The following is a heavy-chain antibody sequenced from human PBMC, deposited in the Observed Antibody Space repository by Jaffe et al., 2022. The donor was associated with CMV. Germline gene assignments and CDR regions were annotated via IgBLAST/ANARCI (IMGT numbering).Heavy chain of an antibody. CDR3: ARRMRGAPYDALDI. V-gene: IGHV1-46*02. CDR1: GNTFNIYY. D-gene: IGHD2-15*01. Sequence: QVQLVQSGAEVKKPGASVKVSCKASGNTFNIYYIHWVRQAPGQGLEWVGIINPSGSTTNYAQKFQGRVTMTRDTSTSTVYMELTSLTSEDTALYYCARRMRGAPYDALDIWGQGTMVTVSS. J-gene: IGHJ3*02. CDR2: INPSGSTT.